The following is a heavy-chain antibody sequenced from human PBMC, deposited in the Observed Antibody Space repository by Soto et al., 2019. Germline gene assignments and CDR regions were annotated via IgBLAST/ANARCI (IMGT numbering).Heavy chain of an antibody. Sequence: QVQLVESGGGVVQPGRSLRLSCAASGFTFSSYAMHWVRQAPGKGLEWVAVISYDGSNKYYADSVKGRFTISRDNSKNTLYLQMNSLRAEDTAVYYCARDYTIDAFDIWGQGTMVTVSS. V-gene: IGHV3-30-3*01. J-gene: IGHJ3*02. D-gene: IGHD2-2*02. CDR3: ARDYTIDAFDI. CDR2: ISYDGSNK. CDR1: GFTFSSYA.